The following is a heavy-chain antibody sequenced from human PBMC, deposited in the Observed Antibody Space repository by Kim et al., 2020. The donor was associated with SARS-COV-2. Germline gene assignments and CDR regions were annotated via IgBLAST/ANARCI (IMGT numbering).Heavy chain of an antibody. V-gene: IGHV3-53*04. CDR3: ARQPRVGATYFDY. CDR1: GFTVSSNY. J-gene: IGHJ4*02. D-gene: IGHD1-26*01. CDR2: IYSGGST. Sequence: GGSLRLSCAASGFTVSSNYMSWVRQAPGKGLEWVSVIYSGGSTYYADSVKGRFTISRHNSKNTLYLQMNSLRAEDTAVYYWARQPRVGATYFDYWGQGTLVTVSS.